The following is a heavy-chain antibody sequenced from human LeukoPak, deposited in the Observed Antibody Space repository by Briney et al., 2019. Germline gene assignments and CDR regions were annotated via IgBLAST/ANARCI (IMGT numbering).Heavy chain of an antibody. CDR2: IYNSGGT. Sequence: SETLSLTCTVSGGSISSYYWSWIRQPAGKKLEWIGRIYNSGGTNYNPSLKGRVTMSVDTSKNQFSLKLSSVTAADTALYYCARGYSTYFDYWGQGTLVTVSS. CDR3: ARGYSTYFDY. D-gene: IGHD3-3*01. V-gene: IGHV4-4*07. J-gene: IGHJ4*02. CDR1: GGSISSYY.